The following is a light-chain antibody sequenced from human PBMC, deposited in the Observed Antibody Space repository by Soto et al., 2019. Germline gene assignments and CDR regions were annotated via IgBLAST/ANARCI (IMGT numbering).Light chain of an antibody. CDR3: QQRRNWPQT. Sequence: EIVLTQSPATLSLSPGERATLSCRASQSVSSYLAWYQQKAGQAPRLLIYDASNRATGIPARFSGSGSGTDFSLTIISLEPEDFAVYYCQQRRNWPQTFGQGTKVDIK. CDR2: DAS. CDR1: QSVSSY. J-gene: IGKJ1*01. V-gene: IGKV3-11*01.